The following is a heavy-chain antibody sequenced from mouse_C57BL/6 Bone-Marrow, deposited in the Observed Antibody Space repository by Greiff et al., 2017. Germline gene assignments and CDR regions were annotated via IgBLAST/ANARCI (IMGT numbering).Heavy chain of an antibody. D-gene: IGHD1-1*01. CDR2: IHPNSGST. J-gene: IGHJ2*01. CDR1: GYTFTSYW. Sequence: QVQPKQPGAELVKPGASVKLSCKASGYTFTSYWMHWVKQRPGQGLEWIGMIHPNSGSTNYNEKFKSKATLTVDKSSSTAYMQLSSLTSEDSAVYYCARGDYYGSSLDYWGQGTTLTVSS. V-gene: IGHV1-64*01. CDR3: ARGDYYGSSLDY.